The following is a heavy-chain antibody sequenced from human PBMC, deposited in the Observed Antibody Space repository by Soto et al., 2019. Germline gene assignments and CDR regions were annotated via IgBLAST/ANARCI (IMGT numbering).Heavy chain of an antibody. CDR1: GGSFSGYY. J-gene: IGHJ6*02. CDR2: INHSGST. D-gene: IGHD1-7*01. V-gene: IGHV4-34*01. CDR3: ARKIRVGQLRVYYYYSMDV. Sequence: SETLSLTCAVYGGSFSGYYWSWIRQPPGKGLEWIGEINHSGSTNYNPSLKSRVTISVDTSKNQFSLKLSSVTAADTAVYYCARKIRVGQLRVYYYYSMDVWGQGTTVTVS.